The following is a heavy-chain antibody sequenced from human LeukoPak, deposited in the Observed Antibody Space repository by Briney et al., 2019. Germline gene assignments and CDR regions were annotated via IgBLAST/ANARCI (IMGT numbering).Heavy chain of an antibody. D-gene: IGHD2-15*01. Sequence: GGSLRLSCAASGFTFSSYGMHWVRQAPGKGLEWVAVISYDGSNKYYADSVKGRFTISRDNSKNTLYLQMNSLRAEDTAVYYCAKFDCSGGSCYDYWGQGTLVTVSS. V-gene: IGHV3-30*18. CDR2: ISYDGSNK. CDR1: GFTFSSYG. CDR3: AKFDCSGGSCYDY. J-gene: IGHJ4*02.